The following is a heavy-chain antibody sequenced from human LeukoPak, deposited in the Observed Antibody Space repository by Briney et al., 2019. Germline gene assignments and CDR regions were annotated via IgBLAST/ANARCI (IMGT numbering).Heavy chain of an antibody. J-gene: IGHJ4*02. CDR3: ARESGAFSFGF. D-gene: IGHD1-26*01. Sequence: SETLSLTCAVSGGSILTTNWWSWVRQPPGKGLEWIGEVHLSGTSNYNPSLKSRVSMSIDKSKHQLSLKLTSVTAADTAMYYCARESGAFSFGFWGQGTLVTVSS. CDR2: VHLSGTS. CDR1: GGSILTTNW. V-gene: IGHV4-4*02.